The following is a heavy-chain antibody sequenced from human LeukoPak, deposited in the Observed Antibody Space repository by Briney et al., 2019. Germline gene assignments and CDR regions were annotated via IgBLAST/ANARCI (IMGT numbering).Heavy chain of an antibody. V-gene: IGHV3-23*01. CDR1: GFSFSNHP. Sequence: HPGGSLRLSCAASGFSFSNHPMSWVRQAPGKGLEWVSAITGSRAATFYADSVKGRFSISRDNSKNTLHLQMNSLRAEDTAIYYCAKDGYGSGSYSQYFDYWGQVTLVTVSS. D-gene: IGHD3-10*01. CDR3: AKDGYGSGSYSQYFDY. J-gene: IGHJ4*02. CDR2: ITGSRAAT.